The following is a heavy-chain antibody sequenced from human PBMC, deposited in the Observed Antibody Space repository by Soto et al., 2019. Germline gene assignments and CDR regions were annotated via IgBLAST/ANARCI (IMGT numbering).Heavy chain of an antibody. J-gene: IGHJ6*02. CDR1: GYTFTSYG. CDR3: AREPYDFWSGYYGYYYYYGMDV. D-gene: IGHD3-3*01. Sequence: ASVKVSCKASGYTFTSYGISWVRQAPGQGLEWMGWISAYNGNTNYAQKLQGRVTMTTDTSTSTAYMELRSLRSDDTAVYYCAREPYDFWSGYYGYYYYYGMDVWGQGTTVTVPS. CDR2: ISAYNGNT. V-gene: IGHV1-18*04.